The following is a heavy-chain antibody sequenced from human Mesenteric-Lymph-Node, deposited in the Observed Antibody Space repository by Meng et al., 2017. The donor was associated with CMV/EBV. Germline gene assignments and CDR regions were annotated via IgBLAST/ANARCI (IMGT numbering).Heavy chain of an antibody. CDR3: ARSGDIVVVPADPYWYFDL. Sequence: FTGYYMHWVRQAPGQGLEWMGWINPNSGGTNYAQKFQGWVTMTRDTSISTAYMELSRLRSDDTAVYYCARSGDIVVVPADPYWYFDLWGRGTLVTVSS. CDR1: FTGYY. J-gene: IGHJ2*01. CDR2: INPNSGGT. V-gene: IGHV1-2*04. D-gene: IGHD2-2*01.